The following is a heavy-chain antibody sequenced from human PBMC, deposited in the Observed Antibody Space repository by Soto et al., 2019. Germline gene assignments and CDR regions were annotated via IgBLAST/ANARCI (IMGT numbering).Heavy chain of an antibody. J-gene: IGHJ4*02. CDR2: ISGSGGST. D-gene: IGHD6-19*01. Sequence: EVQLLESGGGLVQPGGSLRLSCAASGFTFSSYAMSWVRQAPGKGLEWVSAISGSGGSTYYADSVKGRFTISRDNXXHTLYLQMNSLIAEDTAVYYCAKVPGGAVAGTIDSWGQGTLVTVSS. V-gene: IGHV3-23*01. CDR1: GFTFSSYA. CDR3: AKVPGGAVAGTIDS.